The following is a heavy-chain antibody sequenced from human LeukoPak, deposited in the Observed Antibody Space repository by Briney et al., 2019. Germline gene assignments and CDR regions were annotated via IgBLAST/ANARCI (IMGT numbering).Heavy chain of an antibody. J-gene: IGHJ4*02. D-gene: IGHD6-19*01. CDR2: ISAYNGNT. Sequence: ASVKVSCKASGYTFTSYGISWVRQAPGQGLEWVGCISAYNGNTNYAQKLQGRVTMTTDTSTSTAYMELRSLRSDDTAVYYCARDTNAGYSSGLIDYWGQGTLVTVSS. CDR1: GYTFTSYG. V-gene: IGHV1-18*01. CDR3: ARDTNAGYSSGLIDY.